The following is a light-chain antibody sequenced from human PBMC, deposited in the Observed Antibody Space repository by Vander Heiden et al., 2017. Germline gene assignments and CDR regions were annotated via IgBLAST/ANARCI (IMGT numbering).Light chain of an antibody. V-gene: IGLV3-10*01. Sequence: SHELTQPPSVSVSPGHTARIPCPGDALPKKYAYWYQKKSGQATVLVIYEDSKRPSGIPERFSGSSSGTMATLTISGAQVEDEADYYCYSTDSSGNPSFGGGTKLTVL. CDR2: EDS. CDR3: YSTDSSGNPS. CDR1: ALPKKY. J-gene: IGLJ2*01.